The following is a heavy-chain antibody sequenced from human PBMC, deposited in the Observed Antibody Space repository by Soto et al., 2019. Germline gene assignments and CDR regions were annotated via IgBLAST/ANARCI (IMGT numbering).Heavy chain of an antibody. J-gene: IGHJ4*02. V-gene: IGHV4-59*08. D-gene: IGHD3-22*01. CDR1: GDSIGTYY. Sequence: SETLSLTCTVSGDSIGTYYWSWVRQSPGKGLECVGYISDTGKTNYNPSLKNRVTISLDTSRNQFSLEVTSVTAADTAVYYCARLTSGYYADFDYWGQGTLVTVS. CDR3: ARLTSGYYADFDY. CDR2: ISDTGKT.